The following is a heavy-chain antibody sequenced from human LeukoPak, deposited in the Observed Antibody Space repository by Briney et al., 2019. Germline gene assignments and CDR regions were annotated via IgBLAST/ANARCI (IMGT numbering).Heavy chain of an antibody. CDR2: FYNSGRS. CDR3: ARDSDYYDSSGYYWEYFQH. D-gene: IGHD3-22*01. CDR1: DDSISDYY. J-gene: IGHJ1*01. V-gene: IGHV4-59*01. Sequence: PSETLSLTCTVSDDSISDYYRGWIRQPPGKGLEWIGYFYNSGRSTYNPSLKSRVTISVDTSKNQFSLKLSSVTAADTAVYYCARDSDYYDSSGYYWEYFQHWGQGTLVTVSS.